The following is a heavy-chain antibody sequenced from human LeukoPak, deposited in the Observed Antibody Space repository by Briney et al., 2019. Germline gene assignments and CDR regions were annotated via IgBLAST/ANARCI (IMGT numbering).Heavy chain of an antibody. CDR3: ARSRGIISDSTLDY. D-gene: IGHD6-13*01. V-gene: IGHV4-34*01. Sequence: SETLSLTCTVSGGSISSYYWSWIRQPPGKGLEWIGEINHSGSTNYNPSLKSRVTISVDTSKNQFSLKLSSVTAADTAVYYCARSRGIISDSTLDYWGQGTLVTVSS. CDR2: INHSGST. J-gene: IGHJ4*02. CDR1: GGSISSYY.